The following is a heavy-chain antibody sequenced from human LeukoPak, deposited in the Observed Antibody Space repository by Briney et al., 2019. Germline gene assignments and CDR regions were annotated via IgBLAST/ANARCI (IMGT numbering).Heavy chain of an antibody. CDR1: GGSFSGYY. CDR2: INHSGST. Sequence: PSETLSLTCAVYGGSFSGYYWSWIRQPPGKGLEWIGEINHSGSTNYNPSLKSRVTISVDTSKNQFSLKLSSVTAADTAVYYCARGGWELNWGIDYWGQGTLVTVSS. CDR3: ARGGWELNWGIDY. D-gene: IGHD7-27*01. V-gene: IGHV4-34*01. J-gene: IGHJ4*02.